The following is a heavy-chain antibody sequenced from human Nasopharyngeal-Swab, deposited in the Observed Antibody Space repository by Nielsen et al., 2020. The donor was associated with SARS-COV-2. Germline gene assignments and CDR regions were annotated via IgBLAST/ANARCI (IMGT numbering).Heavy chain of an antibody. CDR1: GGSFSGYY. CDR3: ARGPLGHCTGGVCYGLDY. J-gene: IGHJ4*02. V-gene: IGHV4-34*01. D-gene: IGHD2-8*02. CDR2: INHSGST. Sequence: LETLSLTCAVYGGSFSGYYWSWNRQPPGKGLEWIGEINHSGSTNYNPSLKSRVTISVDTSKNQFSLKLSSVTAADTAVYYCARGPLGHCTGGVCYGLDYWGQGTLVTVSS.